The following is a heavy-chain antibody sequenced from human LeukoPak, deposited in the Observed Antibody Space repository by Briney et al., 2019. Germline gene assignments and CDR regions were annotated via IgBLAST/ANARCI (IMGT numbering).Heavy chain of an antibody. CDR1: GFTFSNYG. V-gene: IGHV3-21*01. D-gene: IGHD6-19*01. J-gene: IGHJ6*03. Sequence: GGSLRLSCAASGFTFSNYGMNWVRQAPGKGLEWVSSISSSSTYIYYADSVKGRFTTSRDNAKNSLYLQMNSLRAEDTAVYYCAKSSGWNYYYYYMDVWGKGTTVIASS. CDR3: AKSSGWNYYYYYMDV. CDR2: ISSSSTYI.